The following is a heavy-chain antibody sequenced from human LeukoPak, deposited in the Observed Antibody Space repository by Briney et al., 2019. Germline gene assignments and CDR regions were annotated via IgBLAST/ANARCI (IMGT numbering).Heavy chain of an antibody. CDR1: GFTFDDYA. V-gene: IGHV3-9*03. J-gene: IGHJ5*02. CDR3: AKDSSLRVYGGWFDP. CDR2: ISWNSGSI. Sequence: GGSLRLSCAASGFTFDDYAMHWVRQAPGKGLVWVSGISWNSGSIGYADSVKGRFTISRDNAKNSLYLQMNSLRAEDMALYYCAKDSSLRVYGGWFDPWGQGTLVTVSS. D-gene: IGHD2-8*01.